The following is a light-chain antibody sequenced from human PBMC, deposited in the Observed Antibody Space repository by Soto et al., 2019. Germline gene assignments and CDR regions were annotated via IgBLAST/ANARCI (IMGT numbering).Light chain of an antibody. J-gene: IGKJ4*01. Sequence: DIQMTQSPSSLSASVGDRVTITCQASQDISNYLHWYQQKPGKAPKLLIYDASNLETGVPSRFNGSASGTDVTFTISSLQPEDIATYDCQQYDNLPPLTFGGGTKVEIK. CDR1: QDISNY. V-gene: IGKV1-33*01. CDR3: QQYDNLPPLT. CDR2: DAS.